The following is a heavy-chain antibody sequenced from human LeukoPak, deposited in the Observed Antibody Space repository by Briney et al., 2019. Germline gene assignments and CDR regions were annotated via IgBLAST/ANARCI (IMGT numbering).Heavy chain of an antibody. J-gene: IGHJ1*01. CDR2: IYYSGNT. Sequence: SETLSLTCTVSGVSISSSNSYWGWIRQPPGKGLEWIGSIYYSGNTYYNASLKSRVTISVDTSKNQFSLKLTSVTAADTAVYYCARQTGSGLFTLPGGQGTLVTVSS. CDR1: GVSISSSNSY. D-gene: IGHD3-10*01. CDR3: ARQTGSGLFTLP. V-gene: IGHV4-39*01.